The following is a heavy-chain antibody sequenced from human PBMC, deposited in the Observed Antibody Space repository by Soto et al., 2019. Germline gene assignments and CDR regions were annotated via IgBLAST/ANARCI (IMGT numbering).Heavy chain of an antibody. V-gene: IGHV1-69*06. CDR1: GGTLNNNI. J-gene: IGHJ6*02. Sequence: QVQLVQSGAEVKKPESSVKVSCKASGGTLNNNIIIWVRQAPGQGLEWMGGIIPIFGTPKYTQRFQDRVTITADKSTNTAYMELRSLRSEDTAVYYSATRGVGNTLGRRSYSYHYPMDVWGQGTTVTVSS. CDR3: ATRGVGNTLGRRSYSYHYPMDV. CDR2: IIPIFGTP. D-gene: IGHD3-10*01.